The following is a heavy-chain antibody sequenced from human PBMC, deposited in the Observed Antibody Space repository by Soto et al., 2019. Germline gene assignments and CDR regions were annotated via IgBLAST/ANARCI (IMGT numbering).Heavy chain of an antibody. CDR2: IYSSGST. D-gene: IGHD3-10*01. J-gene: IGHJ4*02. V-gene: IGHV4-59*01. Sequence: SATLSLICTVSGGSISSYYWSWIRQPPGKGLEWIGHIYSSGSTNYNPSLKSRVTISVDTSKNQFSLKLRSVTAADTAVYYCARRVKYGSGRRPAYYFDYWGQGTLVTVSS. CDR1: GGSISSYY. CDR3: ARRVKYGSGRRPAYYFDY.